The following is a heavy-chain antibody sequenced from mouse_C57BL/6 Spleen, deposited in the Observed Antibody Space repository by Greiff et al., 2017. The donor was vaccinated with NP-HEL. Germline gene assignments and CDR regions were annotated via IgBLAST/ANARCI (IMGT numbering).Heavy chain of an antibody. Sequence: EVQLQQSGPELVKPGASVKISCKASGYTFTDYYMNWVKQSHGKSLEWIGDINPNNGGTSYNQKFKGKATLTVDKSSSTAYMELRSLTSEDSAVYYCARKEIYYGILYYFDYWGQGTTLTVSS. D-gene: IGHD2-1*01. CDR1: GYTFTDYY. V-gene: IGHV1-26*01. CDR2: INPNNGGT. J-gene: IGHJ2*01. CDR3: ARKEIYYGILYYFDY.